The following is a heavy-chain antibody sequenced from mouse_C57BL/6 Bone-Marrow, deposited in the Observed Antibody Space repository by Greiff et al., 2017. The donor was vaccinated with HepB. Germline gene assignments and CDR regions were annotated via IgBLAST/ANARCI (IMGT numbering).Heavy chain of an antibody. CDR2: IYPRSGNT. CDR1: GYTFTSYG. Sequence: VHLVESGAELARPGASVKLSCKASGYTFTSYGISWVKQRTGQGLEWIGEIYPRSGNTYYNEKFKGKATLTADKSSSTAYMELRSLTSEHAAVYFSARGPPPPVITPVLAPGYFEVWGTGTPVTLSS. CDR3: ARGPPPPVITPVLAPGYFEV. D-gene: IGHD1-1*01. J-gene: IGHJ1*03. V-gene: IGHV1-81*01.